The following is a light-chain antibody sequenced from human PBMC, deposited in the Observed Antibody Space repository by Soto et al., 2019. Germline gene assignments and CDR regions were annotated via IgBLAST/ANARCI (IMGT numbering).Light chain of an antibody. J-gene: IGKJ1*01. CDR1: QNISSY. V-gene: IGKV1-39*01. CDR2: AAS. CDR3: QQSYSTPRT. Sequence: DIQMTQSPSSVSASVGDRVTITCPASQNISSYLNWYQQKPGKAPKLLIYAASSLESGAPSRFGGSGSGTDFTLTISRLQPEDFATYYCQQSYSTPRTCGQGTKVDIK.